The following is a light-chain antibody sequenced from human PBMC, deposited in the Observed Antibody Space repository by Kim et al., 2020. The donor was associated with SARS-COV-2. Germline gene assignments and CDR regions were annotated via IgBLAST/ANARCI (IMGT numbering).Light chain of an antibody. Sequence: QRVTSSCAGSSSNVGESFDVNWHQQVPGTAPNLLIYGNNNRPSGVHDRFSGSKSGTSASLAITGLQAEDEADYYCQSYDSSLSVVFGGGTQLTVL. V-gene: IGLV1-40*01. CDR1: SSNVGESFD. J-gene: IGLJ2*01. CDR2: GNN. CDR3: QSYDSSLSVV.